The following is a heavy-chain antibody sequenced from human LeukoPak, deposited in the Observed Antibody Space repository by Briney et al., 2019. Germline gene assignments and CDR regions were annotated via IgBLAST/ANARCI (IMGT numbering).Heavy chain of an antibody. D-gene: IGHD2-2*01. CDR1: GGSFSGYY. V-gene: IGHV4-34*01. J-gene: IGHJ5*02. CDR2: INHSGST. CDR3: ARGLGGSVVVPAATRPNWFDP. Sequence: SETLSLTCAVYGGSFSGYYWSWIRQPPGKGLGWIGEINHSGSTNYNPSLKSRVTISVDTSKNQFSLKLSPATAADTAVYYCARGLGGSVVVPAATRPNWFDPWGQGTLVTVSS.